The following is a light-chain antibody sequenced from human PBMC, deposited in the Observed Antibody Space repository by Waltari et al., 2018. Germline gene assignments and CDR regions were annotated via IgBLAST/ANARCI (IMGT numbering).Light chain of an antibody. CDR2: EAN. CDR1: HSDIGTYNH. Sequence: QSALTQPASVSGSPGQSITIHCTGSHSDIGTYNHSSWYQHHPGKAPKLIIFEANKRPSGVSNRFSVSKSGNTASLTISGLQAEDEADYYCCSYAGSSSYVFGPGTKVTVL. V-gene: IGLV2-23*01. CDR3: CSYAGSSSYV. J-gene: IGLJ1*01.